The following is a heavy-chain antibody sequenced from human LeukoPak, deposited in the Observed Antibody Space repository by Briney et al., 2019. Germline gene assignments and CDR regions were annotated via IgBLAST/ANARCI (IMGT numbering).Heavy chain of an antibody. J-gene: IGHJ4*02. CDR2: INQDGSEK. Sequence: GGSLRLSCAASGFTFSNAWMYWVRQAPGKGLECVATINQDGSEKDYLDSVNGRFTISRDNAKNSLYLQMNSLRAEDTAVYYCARWAYWGQGTLVSVSS. CDR1: GFTFSNAW. V-gene: IGHV3-7*05. CDR3: ARWAY.